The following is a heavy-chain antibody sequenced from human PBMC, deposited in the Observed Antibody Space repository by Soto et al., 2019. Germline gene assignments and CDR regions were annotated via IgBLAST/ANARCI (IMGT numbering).Heavy chain of an antibody. CDR1: GGSINGYY. D-gene: IGHD5-12*01. CDR3: ARAPSIVAVFGRYDFDF. V-gene: IGHV4-59*01. CDR2: VYYSGST. Sequence: QVQLQESGPGLVKPSESLSLTCTVSGGSINGYYWSWIRQPPGEGLEWIGYVYYSGSTNYNPSLKTRVTMSADTSKNQFYLKLTSVTAADTAVYYCARAPSIVAVFGRYDFDFWGQGTLATVSS. J-gene: IGHJ4*02.